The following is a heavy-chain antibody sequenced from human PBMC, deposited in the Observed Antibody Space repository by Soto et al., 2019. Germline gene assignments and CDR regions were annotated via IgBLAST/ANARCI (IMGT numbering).Heavy chain of an antibody. CDR2: MYYSGST. D-gene: IGHD3-10*01. J-gene: IGHJ4*02. V-gene: IGHV4-59*01. CDR3: ASSHRFMVRGVTKYYFDY. Sequence: PSESLSLTCTVSGGSISGYYWSWIRQPPGKGLEWIGYMYYSGSTKYNPSLKSRVTISVDTSKNQFSLKLSSVTAADTAVYYCASSHRFMVRGVTKYYFDYWGQGTLVTVSS. CDR1: GGSISGYY.